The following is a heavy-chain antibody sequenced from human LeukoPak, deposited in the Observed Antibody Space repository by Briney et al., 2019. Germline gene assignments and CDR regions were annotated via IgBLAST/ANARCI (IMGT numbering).Heavy chain of an antibody. D-gene: IGHD1-26*01. J-gene: IGHJ4*02. Sequence: GASVKVSCKASGGTFSSYAISRVRQAPGQGLEWMGGIIPIFGTANYAQKFQGRVTITTDESTSTAYMELSSLRSEDTAVYYCARGGWELLQGFDYWGQGTLVTVSS. CDR2: IIPIFGTA. CDR1: GGTFSSYA. CDR3: ARGGWELLQGFDY. V-gene: IGHV1-69*05.